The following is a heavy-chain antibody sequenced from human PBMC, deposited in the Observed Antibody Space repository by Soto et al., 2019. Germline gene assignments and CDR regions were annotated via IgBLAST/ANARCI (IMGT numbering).Heavy chain of an antibody. CDR2: IIPIFGTA. J-gene: IGHJ6*02. V-gene: IGHV1-69*01. Sequence: QVQLVQSGAEVKKPGSSVKVSCKASGGTFSSYAISWVRQAPGQGLEWMGGIIPIFGTANYAQKFQGRVTIPADESTSTAYMELSSLRSEETAVYYCARDQTRADQLLYRYYYYSYGMAVWGQGTTVTVSS. CDR1: GGTFSSYA. D-gene: IGHD2-2*02. CDR3: ARDQTRADQLLYRYYYYSYGMAV.